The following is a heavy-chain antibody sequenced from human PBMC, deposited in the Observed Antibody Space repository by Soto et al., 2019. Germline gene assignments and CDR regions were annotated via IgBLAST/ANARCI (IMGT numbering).Heavy chain of an antibody. D-gene: IGHD6-13*01. J-gene: IGHJ6*02. CDR3: ARDPGAVAGNYFYGMDV. CDR2: IGSTGDT. Sequence: GGSLRLSCAASGFTFSSYDMHWVRQATGKGLEWVSGIGSTGDTYYPGSVKGRFTISRENAKNSFYLQMNNLRAGDTAVYYCARDPGAVAGNYFYGMDVWGQGTTVTVSS. CDR1: GFTFSSYD. V-gene: IGHV3-13*01.